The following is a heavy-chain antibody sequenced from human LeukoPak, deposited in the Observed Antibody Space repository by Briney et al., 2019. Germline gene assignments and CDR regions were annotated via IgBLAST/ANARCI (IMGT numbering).Heavy chain of an antibody. CDR2: ISWNSGSI. D-gene: IGHD3-22*01. J-gene: IGHJ4*02. CDR1: GFTFDDYA. CDR3: AKDIRYDSSGPAFDY. Sequence: GRSLRLSCAASGFTFDDYAMHWVRQAPGKGLEWVSGISWNSGSIGYADSVKGRFTISRDNAKNSLYLQMNSLRAEDTALYYCAKDIRYDSSGPAFDYWGQGTLVTVSS. V-gene: IGHV3-9*01.